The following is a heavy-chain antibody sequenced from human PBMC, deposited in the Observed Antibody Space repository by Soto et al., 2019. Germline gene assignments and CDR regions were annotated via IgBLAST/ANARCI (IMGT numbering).Heavy chain of an antibody. J-gene: IGHJ4*02. V-gene: IGHV1-18*01. CDR2: INPYNGNT. Sequence: QVQLVQSGAEVKKPGASVKVSCKASGYTFTSYGISWVRQAPGQGLEWMGWINPYNGNTNYAQKLQGRVTMTTDTSASTGYRERRSLGSDDTAVYYWAGDWFGIDYWGQGTLVTVSS. CDR1: GYTFTSYG. D-gene: IGHD3-16*01. CDR3: AGDWFGIDY.